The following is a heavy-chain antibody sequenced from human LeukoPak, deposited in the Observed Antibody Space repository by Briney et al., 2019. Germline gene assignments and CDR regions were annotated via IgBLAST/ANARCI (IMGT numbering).Heavy chain of an antibody. Sequence: GGSLRLSCAASGFTFSSYWMSWVRQAPGKGLEWVANIKQDGSEKYYVDSVKGRFTISRDNAKNSLYLQMNSLRAEDTAVYYCARDHPESTYDSSEDDAFDIWGQGTMVTVSS. CDR2: IKQDGSEK. V-gene: IGHV3-7*01. CDR1: GFTFSSYW. J-gene: IGHJ3*02. D-gene: IGHD3-22*01. CDR3: ARDHPESTYDSSEDDAFDI.